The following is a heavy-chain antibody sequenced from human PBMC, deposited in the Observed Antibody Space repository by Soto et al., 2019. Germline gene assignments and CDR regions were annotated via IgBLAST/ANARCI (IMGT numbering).Heavy chain of an antibody. V-gene: IGHV4-34*09. CDR3: ARTGGMDV. J-gene: IGHJ6*02. CDR1: GGSFSGYY. Sequence: QVQLQESGPGLVKPSQSLSLTCTVYGGSFSGYYWSWLRQPPGKGPEWIGEINHSGNTKYTPSLESRVTISVDTSKNQFSLKLNSVSAADTAVYYCARTGGMDVWSQGATVTVSS. CDR2: INHSGNT.